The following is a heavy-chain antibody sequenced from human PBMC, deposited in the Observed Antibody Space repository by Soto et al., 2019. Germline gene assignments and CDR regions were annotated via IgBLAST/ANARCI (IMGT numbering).Heavy chain of an antibody. CDR2: ISAYNGNT. Sequence: QVQLVQSGAEVKKPGASVKVSCKASGYTFTSYGISWVRQAPGQGLEWMGWISAYNGNTNYAQKLQGRVTMTTDPSTSTAYMELRSLRSDDTAVYYCAREPMTTVTTNWFDPWGQGTLVTVSS. V-gene: IGHV1-18*01. CDR1: GYTFTSYG. D-gene: IGHD4-4*01. CDR3: AREPMTTVTTNWFDP. J-gene: IGHJ5*02.